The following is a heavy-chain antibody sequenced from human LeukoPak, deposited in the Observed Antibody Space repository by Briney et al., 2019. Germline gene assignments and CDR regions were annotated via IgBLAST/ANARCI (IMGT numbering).Heavy chain of an antibody. CDR3: ARERYCGGDCYSGGGAFDI. D-gene: IGHD2-21*02. CDR1: GYSISSGYY. J-gene: IGHJ3*02. V-gene: IGHV4-38-2*02. Sequence: SETLSLTCTVSGYSISSGYYWGWIRQPPGKGLEWIGEINHSGSTNYNPSLKSRVTISVDKSKSQFSLKLRSVTAADTAVYYCARERYCGGDCYSGGGAFDIWGQGTMVTVSS. CDR2: INHSGST.